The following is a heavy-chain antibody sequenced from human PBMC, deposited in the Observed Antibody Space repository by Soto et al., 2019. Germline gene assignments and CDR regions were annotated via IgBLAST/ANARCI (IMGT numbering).Heavy chain of an antibody. CDR2: ISSSGSTI. Sequence: EVQLVESGGGLIQPGGSLRLSCAASGFTFSTYGMNWVRQAPGKGLEWVSYISSSGSTIYYADSVKGRFTISRDNAKNSLYLQMNSLRAEDTAVYYCAKAYYYDSSGPLGFASGMDVWGQGTTVTVSS. V-gene: IGHV3-48*03. J-gene: IGHJ6*02. CDR1: GFTFSTYG. CDR3: AKAYYYDSSGPLGFASGMDV. D-gene: IGHD3-22*01.